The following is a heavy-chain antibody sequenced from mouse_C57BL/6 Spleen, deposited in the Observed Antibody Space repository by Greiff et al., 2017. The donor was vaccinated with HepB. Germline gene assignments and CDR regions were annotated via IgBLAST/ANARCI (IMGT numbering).Heavy chain of an antibody. V-gene: IGHV1-81*01. Sequence: QVQLKQSGAELARPGASVKLSCKASGYTFTSYGISWVKQRTGQGLEWIGEIYPRSGNTYYNEKFKGKATLTADKSSSTAYMELRSLTSEDSAVYFCARGGYDYDPFAYWGQGTLVTVSA. CDR1: GYTFTSYG. CDR3: ARGGYDYDPFAY. D-gene: IGHD2-4*01. J-gene: IGHJ3*01. CDR2: IYPRSGNT.